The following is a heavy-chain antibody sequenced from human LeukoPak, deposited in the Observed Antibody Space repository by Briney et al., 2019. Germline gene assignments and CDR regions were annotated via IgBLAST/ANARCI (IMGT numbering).Heavy chain of an antibody. CDR1: GFAFSSYA. D-gene: IGHD6-19*01. J-gene: IGHJ4*02. CDR3: AQRLGYSSGWPLNY. Sequence: GESLRLSCAASGFAFSSYAMSWVRQAPGKGLEWVSGISGSGGSTYYADSVKGRFTISRDNSKNTLYLLMNSLRAEDTAVYYCAQRLGYSSGWPLNYWGQGTLVTVSS. V-gene: IGHV3-23*01. CDR2: ISGSGGST.